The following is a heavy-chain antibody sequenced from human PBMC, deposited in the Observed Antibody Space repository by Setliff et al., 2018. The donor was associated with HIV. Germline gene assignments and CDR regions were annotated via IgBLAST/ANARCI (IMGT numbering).Heavy chain of an antibody. CDR1: GGSITGYW. J-gene: IGHJ4*02. Sequence: PSETLSLTCSVSGGSITGYWWSWIRQPAGKGLEWIGRIYSAGWTIYNPSLESRVTMPVDTSKNQFSLSLSSMTAADTAVYYCARSIYGSGSQPLDYWGQGILVTVSS. V-gene: IGHV4-4*07. CDR3: ARSIYGSGSQPLDY. CDR2: IYSAGWT. D-gene: IGHD3-10*01.